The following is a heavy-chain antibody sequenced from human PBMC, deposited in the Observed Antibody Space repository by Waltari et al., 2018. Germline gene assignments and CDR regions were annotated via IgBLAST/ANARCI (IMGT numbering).Heavy chain of an antibody. CDR3: VKDRWIDY. CDR1: GFTFSDKA. V-gene: IGHV3-64D*06. D-gene: IGHD2-15*01. Sequence: EVQLVESGGGLVQPGGSLRLSCSVSGFTFSDKAMHWVRQAPGYGLEYVSTISSKGGPTYYADSVKGRVTISRDNSKNTLYLQMSSLRPEDTAVYYCVKDRWIDYWGQGILVTVSS. J-gene: IGHJ4*02. CDR2: ISSKGGPT.